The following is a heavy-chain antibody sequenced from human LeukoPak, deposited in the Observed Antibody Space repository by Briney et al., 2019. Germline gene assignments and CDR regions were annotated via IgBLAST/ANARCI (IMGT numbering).Heavy chain of an antibody. CDR1: GGSISSYY. J-gene: IGHJ3*02. D-gene: IGHD6-19*01. V-gene: IGHV4-4*07. CDR2: IYTSGST. Sequence: SETLSLTCTVSGGSISSYYWSWIRQPAGKGLEWIGRIYTSGSTNYNPSLKSRVTMSVDTSKNQFSLKLSSVTAADTAVYYCARDRYSSGWLFTGTFDIWGQGTMVTVSS. CDR3: ARDRYSSGWLFTGTFDI.